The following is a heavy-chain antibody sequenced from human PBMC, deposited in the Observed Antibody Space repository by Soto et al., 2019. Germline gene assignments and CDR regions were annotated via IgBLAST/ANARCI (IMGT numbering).Heavy chain of an antibody. CDR3: ARGRETYYYDSSGYAY. Sequence: QVQLVQSGAEVKKPGASVKVPCKTSGYTFTSYYMHWVRQAPGQGLEWMGIINPSGGSTSYAQKFQGRVTMTRDTSTSTVYMELSSLRSEDTAVYYCARGRETYYYDSSGYAYWGQGTLVTVSS. CDR1: GYTFTSYY. D-gene: IGHD3-22*01. V-gene: IGHV1-46*01. J-gene: IGHJ4*02. CDR2: INPSGGST.